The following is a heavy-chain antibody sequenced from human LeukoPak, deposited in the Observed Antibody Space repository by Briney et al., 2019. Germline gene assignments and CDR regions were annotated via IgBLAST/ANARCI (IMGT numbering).Heavy chain of an antibody. CDR2: ISSSSYT. J-gene: IGHJ4*02. CDR1: GFTFSDYY. Sequence: GGSLRLSCAASGFTFSDYYMSWIRQAPGKGLEWVSYISSSSYTNYADSVKGRFTISRDNSKNTLYLQMSSLRTEDTAIYYCAKDVVPDSGWDLDYWGQGTLVTVSS. V-gene: IGHV3-11*05. D-gene: IGHD6-19*01. CDR3: AKDVVPDSGWDLDY.